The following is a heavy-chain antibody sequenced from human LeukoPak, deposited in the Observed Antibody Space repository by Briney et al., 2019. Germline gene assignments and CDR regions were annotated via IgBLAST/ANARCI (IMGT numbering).Heavy chain of an antibody. V-gene: IGHV4-4*07. CDR1: GDSISSYY. CDR2: IYTRGGT. CDR3: TGGLGIGVATKNYYYCGMDV. Sequence: PSETLSLTCTVSGDSISSYYWSWIRQPPGKGLEWIGHIYTRGGTIYNPSLKSRVTISVDTSKNKFSRNLSSVTAADTAVHYCTGGLGIGVATKNYYYCGMDVWGQGTTVTVSS. J-gene: IGHJ6*02. D-gene: IGHD6-19*01.